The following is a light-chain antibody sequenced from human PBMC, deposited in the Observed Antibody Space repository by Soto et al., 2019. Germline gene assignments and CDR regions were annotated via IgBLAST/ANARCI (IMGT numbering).Light chain of an antibody. CDR2: DVS. CDR1: NSDVGGYNY. CDR3: CSHAGTYIYV. V-gene: IGLV2-11*01. J-gene: IGLJ1*01. Sequence: QSVLTQPRSVSGSPGQSVTISCTGTNSDVGGYNYVSWYQQHPGKAPKLMIYDVSKRPSGVPDRFSGFKSGNTAPLTISGLQAEYEADYSCCSHAGTYIYVFGTGTKSTVL.